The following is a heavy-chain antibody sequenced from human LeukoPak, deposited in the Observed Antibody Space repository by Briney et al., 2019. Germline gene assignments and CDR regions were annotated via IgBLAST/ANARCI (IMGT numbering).Heavy chain of an antibody. V-gene: IGHV3-9*01. Sequence: GGSLRLSCAASGFTFDVYAMHWVRQAPGKGLEWVSGISWNSGSIGYADSVKGRFTISRDNAKNSLYLQMNSLRAEDTALYYCAKASGEYYGSGSYYTFDYWGQGTLVTVSS. D-gene: IGHD3-10*01. CDR1: GFTFDVYA. J-gene: IGHJ4*02. CDR2: ISWNSGSI. CDR3: AKASGEYYGSGSYYTFDY.